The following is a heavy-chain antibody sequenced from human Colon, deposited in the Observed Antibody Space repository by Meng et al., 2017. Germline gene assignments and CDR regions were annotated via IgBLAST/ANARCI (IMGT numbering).Heavy chain of an antibody. CDR3: AKGVKSGTTYVAFAI. D-gene: IGHD1-26*01. CDR1: GFTFSNYV. CDR2: LSSSGDGA. J-gene: IGHJ3*02. V-gene: IGHV3-23*01. Sequence: GESLKISCVASGFTFSNYVMGWVRQAPGKGLEWVSTLSSSGDGAFYADSVKGRFTISRDSSKNTLYLYMNSLRVDDTAVYYCAKGVKSGTTYVAFAIWGQGTMVTVSS.